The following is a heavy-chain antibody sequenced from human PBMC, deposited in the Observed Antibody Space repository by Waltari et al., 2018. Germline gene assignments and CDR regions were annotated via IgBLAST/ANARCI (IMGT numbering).Heavy chain of an antibody. J-gene: IGHJ3*02. CDR3: ASGRDLSFDI. CDR1: GFSFTSETCA. Sequence: QLRLHESGPGLVKPSETLSLACTVSGFSFTSETCAWAWIRQPPGKGPEWIGSIYYSGTTFYNPSLKSRVIISLDTSKTHFSLRLTSMTAADTAHYFCASGRDLSFDIWGPGTVVTVSS. CDR2: IYYSGTT. V-gene: IGHV4-39*07.